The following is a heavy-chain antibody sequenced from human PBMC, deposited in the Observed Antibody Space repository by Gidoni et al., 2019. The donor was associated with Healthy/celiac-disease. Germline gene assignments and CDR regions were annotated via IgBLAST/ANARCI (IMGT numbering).Heavy chain of an antibody. D-gene: IGHD3-16*02. CDR1: GGSISSGDYS. CDR3: ARAITYYDYIWGSYPPYFDY. CDR2: IYYSGST. V-gene: IGHV4-30-4*01. J-gene: IGHJ4*02. Sequence: QSQLQESGPRLVKPSQTLSLTCTVSGGSISSGDYSWSWIRQPPGKGLEWIGYIYYSGSTYYNPSLKSRVTISVDTSKNQFSLKLSSVTAADTAVYYCARAITYYDYIWGSYPPYFDYWGQGTLVTVSS.